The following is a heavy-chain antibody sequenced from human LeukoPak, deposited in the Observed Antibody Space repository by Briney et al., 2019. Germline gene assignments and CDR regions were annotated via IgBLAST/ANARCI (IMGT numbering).Heavy chain of an antibody. J-gene: IGHJ4*02. Sequence: SETLSLTCTVSGGSISSYYWSWIRQPPGKGLEWIGYIYYSGSTNYNPSLKSRVTISVDTSKNQFSLKLSSVTAADTAVYYCATLGPSSDLSDYWGQGTLVTVSS. V-gene: IGHV4-59*01. CDR2: IYYSGST. CDR3: ATLGPSSDLSDY. CDR1: GGSISSYY. D-gene: IGHD6-19*01.